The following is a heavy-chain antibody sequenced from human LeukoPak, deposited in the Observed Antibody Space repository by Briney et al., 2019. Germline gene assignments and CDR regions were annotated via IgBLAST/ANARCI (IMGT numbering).Heavy chain of an antibody. D-gene: IGHD2-2*01. CDR1: GGSISSGGYY. J-gene: IGHJ6*03. CDR3: AREVGASPDYYYYMDV. CDR2: IYYSGST. Sequence: SETLSLTCTVSGGSISSGGYYWSWIRQHPGKGLEWIGYIYYSGSTYYNPSLKSRVTISVDASKNQFSLKLSSVTAADTAVYYCAREVGASPDYYYYMDVWGKGTTVTVSS. V-gene: IGHV4-31*03.